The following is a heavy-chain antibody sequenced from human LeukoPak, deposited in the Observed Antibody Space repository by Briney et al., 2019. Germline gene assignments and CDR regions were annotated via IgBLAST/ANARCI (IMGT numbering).Heavy chain of an antibody. V-gene: IGHV4-34*01. Sequence: SETLSLTCAVYGGSFSGYYWSWIRQPPGKGLEWIGEINHSGSTNYNPSLKSRVTISVDTSKNQFSLKLSSVTAADTAVYYCARGYGMVRGVKAFDYWAREPWSPSPQ. D-gene: IGHD3-10*01. J-gene: IGHJ4*02. CDR3: ARGYGMVRGVKAFDY. CDR2: INHSGST. CDR1: GGSFSGYY.